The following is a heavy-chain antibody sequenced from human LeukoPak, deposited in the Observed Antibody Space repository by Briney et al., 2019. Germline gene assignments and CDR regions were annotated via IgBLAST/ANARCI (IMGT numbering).Heavy chain of an antibody. D-gene: IGHD2-2*01. CDR1: GNSISSGDNY. V-gene: IGHV4-61*02. CDR3: ARLCYYYMDV. CDR2: IYTSGST. J-gene: IGHJ6*03. Sequence: PSETLSLTCTVSGNSISSGDNYWSWIRQPAGKGLEWIGRIYTSGSTNYNPSLKSRVTISGDTSKNQFSLKLSSVTAADTAVYYCARLCYYYMDVWGKGTTVTISS.